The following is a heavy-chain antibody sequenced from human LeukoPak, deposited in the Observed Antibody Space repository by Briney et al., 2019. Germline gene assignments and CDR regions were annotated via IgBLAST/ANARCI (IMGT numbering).Heavy chain of an antibody. CDR2: SGTGGRT. J-gene: IGHJ6*02. CDR1: GFIFSDYV. Sequence: GGSLRLSCAGSGFIFSDYVMSWVRQAPGKGLEWVSASGTGGRTYYADSVKGRFTISRDNAKNSLYLQMNSLRAEDTAVYYCARGIVRGYYYYYGMDVWGQGTTVTVSS. CDR3: ARGIVRGYYYYYGMDV. D-gene: IGHD3-16*01. V-gene: IGHV3-23*01.